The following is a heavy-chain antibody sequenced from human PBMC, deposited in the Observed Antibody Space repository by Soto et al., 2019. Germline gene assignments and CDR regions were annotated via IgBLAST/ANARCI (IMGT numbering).Heavy chain of an antibody. CDR2: IYYSGTT. CDR3: ARVCGGDCHYGMDV. V-gene: IGHV4-28*03. J-gene: IGHJ6*02. Sequence: NPSETLSLTCAVSGYSISSSNWWGWIRQPPGKGLEWIGYIYYSGTTYYNPSLKSRVTMSVDTSKNQFSLKLTSVTAVDTAVYYCARVCGGDCHYGMDVWGQGTTVTVS. CDR1: GYSISSSNW. D-gene: IGHD2-21*02.